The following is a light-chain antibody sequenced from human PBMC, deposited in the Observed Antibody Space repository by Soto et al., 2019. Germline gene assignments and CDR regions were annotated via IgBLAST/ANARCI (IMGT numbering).Light chain of an antibody. Sequence: DIQMTQAPSTLSESLRDRVTITCRASQSISSWLAWYQQKPGKAPKLLIYDASSLESGVPSRFSGSGSGTEFTLTISSLQPDDFATYYCQQYNSYWTFGQGTKVDI. V-gene: IGKV1-5*01. CDR1: QSISSW. J-gene: IGKJ1*01. CDR2: DAS. CDR3: QQYNSYWT.